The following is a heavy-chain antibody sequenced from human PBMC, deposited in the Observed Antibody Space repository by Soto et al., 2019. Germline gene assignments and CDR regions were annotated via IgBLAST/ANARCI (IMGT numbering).Heavy chain of an antibody. V-gene: IGHV4-4*02. D-gene: IGHD3-16*01. CDR2: IYHSGST. CDR3: ARDGKWGYFDY. Sequence: LSRPGAVSGGSISGSNWWSFVRQPPGKGLEWIGEIYHSGSTNYNPSLKSRVTISVDKSKNQFSLKLSSVTAADTAMYYCARDGKWGYFDYWGQGTLVTVSS. J-gene: IGHJ4*02. CDR1: GGSISGSNW.